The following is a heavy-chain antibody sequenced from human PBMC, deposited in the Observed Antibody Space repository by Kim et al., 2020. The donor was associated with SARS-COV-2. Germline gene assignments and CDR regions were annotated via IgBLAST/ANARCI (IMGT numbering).Heavy chain of an antibody. D-gene: IGHD6-13*01. J-gene: IGHJ4*02. V-gene: IGHV4-34*01. CDR1: GGSFSGYY. Sequence: SETLSLTCAVYGGSFSGYYWSWIRQPPGKGLEWIGEINHSGSTNYNPSLKSRVTISVDTSKNQFSLKLSSVTAADTAVYYCARGSRGAAAGKLDYWGQGTLVTVSS. CDR3: ARGSRGAAAGKLDY. CDR2: INHSGST.